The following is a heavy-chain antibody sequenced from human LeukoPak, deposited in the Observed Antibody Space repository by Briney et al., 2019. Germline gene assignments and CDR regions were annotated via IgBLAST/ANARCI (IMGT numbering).Heavy chain of an antibody. J-gene: IGHJ6*03. Sequence: SETLSLTCAVYGGSFSGYYWSWIRQPPGKGLEWIGEINHSGSTNYNPSLKSRVTISVDTSKNQFSLKLSSVTAADTAVYYCARGRASGYSYGWARDYYYYMDVWGKGTTVTVSS. CDR1: GGSFSGYY. CDR3: ARGRASGYSYGWARDYYYYMDV. CDR2: INHSGST. V-gene: IGHV4-34*01. D-gene: IGHD5-18*01.